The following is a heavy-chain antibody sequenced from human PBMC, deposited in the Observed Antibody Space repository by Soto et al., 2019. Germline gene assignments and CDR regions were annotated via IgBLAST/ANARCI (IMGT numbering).Heavy chain of an antibody. D-gene: IGHD3-10*01. CDR1: GFTFDDYG. J-gene: IGHJ1*01. Sequence: EVQLVESGGGVVRPGGSLRLSCAASGFTFDDYGMSWVRQTPGKGLEWVSGINWNGGSTGYADSVKGRFTISRDNAKNSLYRQMTSMRAADTAFYYCARDFMLDRGSGSYLHDHSPEYFQHWGQGTLVTVSS. CDR2: INWNGGST. V-gene: IGHV3-20*04. CDR3: ARDFMLDRGSGSYLHDHSPEYFQH.